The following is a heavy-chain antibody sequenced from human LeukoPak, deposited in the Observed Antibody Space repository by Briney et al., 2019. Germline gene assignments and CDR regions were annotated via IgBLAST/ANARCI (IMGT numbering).Heavy chain of an antibody. Sequence: GESLKISYQVSGYTFTTYWIGWVRQMPGKGLGWMGIIFPRDSDTRYSPSFQGQVTISADKSTSTAYLQWSSLKASDSAMYYCATSGWYFAFWGQGTLVTVSS. J-gene: IGHJ4*02. CDR2: IFPRDSDT. CDR1: GYTFTTYW. D-gene: IGHD6-19*01. V-gene: IGHV5-51*01. CDR3: ATSGWYFAF.